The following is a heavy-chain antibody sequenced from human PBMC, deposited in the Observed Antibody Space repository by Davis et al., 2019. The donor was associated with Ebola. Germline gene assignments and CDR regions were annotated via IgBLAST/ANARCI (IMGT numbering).Heavy chain of an antibody. CDR2: IYHSGST. CDR1: GGSISSSNW. J-gene: IGHJ6*02. D-gene: IGHD2-2*01. V-gene: IGHV4-4*02. Sequence: SETLSLTCAVSGGSISSSNWWSWVRQPPGKGLEWIGEIYHSGSTNYNPSLKSRVTISVDTSKNQFSLKLSSVTAADTAVYYCARGDIVVVPAALLYYYYGMDVWGQGTTVTVSS. CDR3: ARGDIVVVPAALLYYYYGMDV.